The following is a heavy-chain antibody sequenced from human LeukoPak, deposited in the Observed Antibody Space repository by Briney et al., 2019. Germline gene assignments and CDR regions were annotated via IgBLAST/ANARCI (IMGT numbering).Heavy chain of an antibody. V-gene: IGHV3-23*01. CDR3: ADSNYWYPVDY. CDR1: GFTFSNYA. D-gene: IGHD4-11*01. Sequence: GGSLRLSCAASGFTFSNYAVRWVRQAPGKGLEWVSSISRSGDTTYYADSVKGRFTISRDNSKKTLYLQMDTLRAEDTAIYYCADSNYWYPVDYWGQGTLVTVSS. CDR2: ISRSGDTT. J-gene: IGHJ4*02.